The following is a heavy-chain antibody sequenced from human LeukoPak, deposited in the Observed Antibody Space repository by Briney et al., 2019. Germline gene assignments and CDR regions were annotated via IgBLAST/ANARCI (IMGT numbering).Heavy chain of an antibody. CDR2: INPNTGGT. CDR3: AKGLIGD. Sequence: ASVKVSCKASGYXFTGYSFHWVRQAPGQGLEWMGWINPNTGGTNFAQKFQGRVTMTTDTSISTAYMELSGLTSDDTAIYYCAKGLIGDWGQGTLVTVSS. V-gene: IGHV1-2*02. D-gene: IGHD2-21*01. J-gene: IGHJ4*02. CDR1: GYXFTGYS.